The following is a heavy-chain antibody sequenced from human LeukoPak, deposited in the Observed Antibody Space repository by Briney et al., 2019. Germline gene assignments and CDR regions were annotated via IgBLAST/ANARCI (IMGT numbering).Heavy chain of an antibody. CDR3: TKVIHVAVAGAAYSYFYLDV. J-gene: IGHJ6*03. CDR2: INGGGNNT. Sequence: GGSLRLSCAASGFTFNSFAMGWVRQASGKGLEWLSTINGGGNNTFYADSVKGRFTISRDNSKNTLYLDMDSLRPDDTAIYYYTKVIHVAVAGAAYSYFYLDVWGRGTAVTVSS. V-gene: IGHV3-23*01. CDR1: GFTFNSFA. D-gene: IGHD2-21*01.